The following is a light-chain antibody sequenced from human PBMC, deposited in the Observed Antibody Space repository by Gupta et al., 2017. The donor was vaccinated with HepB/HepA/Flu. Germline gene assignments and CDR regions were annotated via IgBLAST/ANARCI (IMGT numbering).Light chain of an antibody. CDR2: GAS. V-gene: IGKV3-15*01. Sequence: EIVMTQSPATLSVSPGERATLSCRASQSVSSNLAWYKQKPGQAPRLLIYGASTRATGIPARFSGSGSGTEFTLTISSRQSEDFAVYYCQQYNNWPRLTFDGGTKVEIK. CDR1: QSVSSN. CDR3: QQYNNWPRLT. J-gene: IGKJ4*01.